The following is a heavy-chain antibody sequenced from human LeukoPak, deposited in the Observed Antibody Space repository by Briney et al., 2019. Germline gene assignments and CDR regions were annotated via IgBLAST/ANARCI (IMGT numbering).Heavy chain of an antibody. V-gene: IGHV3-66*01. J-gene: IGHJ4*02. CDR3: AREDAGGTYSFDY. CDR1: GFTVSSNF. Sequence: GGSLRLSCAVSGFTVSSNFMTWVRQAPGKGPEWVSVIYTSGITYYADSVRGRFTISRDNSKNTLYLQMDSLTAEDTAVYYCAREDAGGTYSFDYWGQGTLVTVSS. D-gene: IGHD1-26*01. CDR2: IYTSGIT.